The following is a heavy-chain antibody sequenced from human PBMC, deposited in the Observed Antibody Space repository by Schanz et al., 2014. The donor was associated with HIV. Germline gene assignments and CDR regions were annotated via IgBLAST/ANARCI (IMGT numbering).Heavy chain of an antibody. Sequence: QVQLQQWGAGLLKPSETLSLTCAVYGGSFSGYYWSWIRQSPGKGLEWIGEINHSGRTKYSPSPRRRVTISVTTSKSQFPLKLSSVTAADTAVYYCSRGAGGGDYYDSSDYPYCLDYWGQGTQVTVSS. J-gene: IGHJ4*02. CDR2: INHSGRT. D-gene: IGHD3-22*01. V-gene: IGHV4-34*02. CDR3: SRGAGGGDYYDSSDYPYCLDY. CDR1: GGSFSGYY.